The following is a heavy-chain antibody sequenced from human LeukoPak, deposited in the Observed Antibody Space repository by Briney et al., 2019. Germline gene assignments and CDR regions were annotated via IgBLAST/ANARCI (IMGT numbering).Heavy chain of an antibody. V-gene: IGHV4-31*01. D-gene: IGHD1-7*01. CDR1: GGSLSRGGYY. Sequence: SQTLSLTCPFSGGSLSRGGYYWSWIRQHPGKGVEWIGYIYYSGSTYYNPYLKSLVSISVDTSKNQFSLKLSSVTAADTAVYYCARDLTGTTDRYYYYMDVWGKGTTVTVSS. CDR3: ARDLTGTTDRYYYYMDV. CDR2: IYYSGST. J-gene: IGHJ6*03.